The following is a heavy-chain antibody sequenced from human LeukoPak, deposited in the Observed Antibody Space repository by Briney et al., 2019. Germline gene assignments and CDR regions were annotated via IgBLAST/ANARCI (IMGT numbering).Heavy chain of an antibody. CDR2: ISGSGGST. Sequence: GGSLRLSCAASGFTFSSYAMSWVRQAPGKGLEWGSAISGSGGSTYYADSVKGRFTISRDNSKNTLYLQMNSLRAEDTAVYYCAKDRKDSSGWILDYWGQGTLVTVSS. V-gene: IGHV3-23*01. D-gene: IGHD6-19*01. CDR1: GFTFSSYA. J-gene: IGHJ4*02. CDR3: AKDRKDSSGWILDY.